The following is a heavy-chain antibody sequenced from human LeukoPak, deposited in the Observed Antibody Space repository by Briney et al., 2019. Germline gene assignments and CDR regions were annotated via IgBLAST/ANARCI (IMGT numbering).Heavy chain of an antibody. Sequence: GGSLRLSCEASGFTFSTYPMHWVRQAPDKGLEWVAMISYHGSNEYYADSVKGRFTISRDNSKNTLYLQMNNPRVEDTAMYYCTRVHDSTGYYHYFDSWGQGTLVTVSS. CDR2: ISYHGSNE. V-gene: IGHV3-30*04. CDR3: TRVHDSTGYYHYFDS. J-gene: IGHJ4*02. D-gene: IGHD3-22*01. CDR1: GFTFSTYP.